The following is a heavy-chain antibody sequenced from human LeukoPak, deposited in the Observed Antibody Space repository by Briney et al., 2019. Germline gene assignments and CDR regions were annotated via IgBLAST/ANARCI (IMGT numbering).Heavy chain of an antibody. V-gene: IGHV3-30-3*01. CDR1: GFTFSSYA. CDR2: ISYDGSNK. J-gene: IGHJ4*02. CDR3: ASRHASALTFDY. Sequence: SGGSLRLSCAASGFTFSSYALHWVRQAPGKGLERVAVISYDGSNKYYADSVKGRFTISRDNSKNTLYLQMNSLRAEDTAVYYCASRHASALTFDYWGQGTLVTVSS. D-gene: IGHD4/OR15-4a*01.